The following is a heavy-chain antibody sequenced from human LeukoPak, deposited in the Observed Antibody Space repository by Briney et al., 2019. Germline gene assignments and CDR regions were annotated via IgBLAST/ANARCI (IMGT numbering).Heavy chain of an antibody. CDR3: ARALKYDSDSGNEYYEYFVH. CDR2: ISSSGRTF. Sequence: GGSLRLSCAASGFTFSSYEMNWVRQAPGKGLEWVSYISSSGRTFYYADSVKGRFTISRDNGKDSLYLQMNSLRVEDTAVYYCARALKYDSDSGNEYYEYFVHWGQGTLVIVSS. D-gene: IGHD3-22*01. CDR1: GFTFSSYE. V-gene: IGHV3-48*03. J-gene: IGHJ1*01.